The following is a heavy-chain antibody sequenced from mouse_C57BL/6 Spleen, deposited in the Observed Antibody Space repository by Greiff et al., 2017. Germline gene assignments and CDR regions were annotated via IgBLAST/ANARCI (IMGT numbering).Heavy chain of an antibody. V-gene: IGHV1-22*01. D-gene: IGHD1-1*01. Sequence: EVQLQQSGPELVKPGASVKMSCKASGYTFTDYNMHWVKQSHGKSLEWIGYINPNNGGTSYNQKFKGKATLTVNKSSSTAYMELRSLTSEDSAVYYCARTLTTDEDWFAYWGQGTLVTVSA. CDR1: GYTFTDYN. J-gene: IGHJ3*01. CDR3: ARTLTTDEDWFAY. CDR2: INPNNGGT.